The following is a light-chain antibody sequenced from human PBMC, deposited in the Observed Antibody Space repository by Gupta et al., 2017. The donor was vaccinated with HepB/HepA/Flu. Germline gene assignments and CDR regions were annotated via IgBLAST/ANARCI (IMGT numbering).Light chain of an antibody. V-gene: IGLV2-11*01. CDR3: SSYAGTYTLV. Sequence: QSALTQPRSVSGSPGQSVTISCSGTSSDVGGYGYNYVSWYQQHPGKVPKLMIYDVSKRPSGVPDRFSGSKSGDTASLTISGLQTEDEADYYCSSYAGTYTLVFGEGTKVTVL. CDR2: DVS. CDR1: SSDVGGYGYNY. J-gene: IGLJ2*01.